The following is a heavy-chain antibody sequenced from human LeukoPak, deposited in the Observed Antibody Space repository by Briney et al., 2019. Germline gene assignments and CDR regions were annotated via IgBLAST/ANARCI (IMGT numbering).Heavy chain of an antibody. CDR2: ISYDGSNK. J-gene: IGHJ4*02. CDR1: GFTFSSYA. V-gene: IGHV3-30-3*01. Sequence: GGSLRLSCAASGFTFSSYAMHWVRQAPGKGLEWVAVISYDGSNKYYADSVKGRFTISRDNSKNTLYLQMNSLRAEDTAVYYCARASDILTGYWSLEYYFDYWGQGTLVTVSS. D-gene: IGHD3-9*01. CDR3: ARASDILTGYWSLEYYFDY.